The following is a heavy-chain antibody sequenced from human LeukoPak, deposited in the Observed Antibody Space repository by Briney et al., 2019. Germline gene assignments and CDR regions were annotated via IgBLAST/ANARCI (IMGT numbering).Heavy chain of an antibody. D-gene: IGHD1-26*01. CDR2: ISSSGNTI. J-gene: IGHJ4*02. V-gene: IGHV3-11*01. CDR1: GFTFSDYY. Sequence: GGSLRLSCAASGFTFSDYYMSWIRQAPGKGLEWLSYISSSGNTIYYAEYVKGRFTISRDNAKNSLYLQMNSLRAEDTAVYYCARDRRGDIVGATGFDYWGQGTLVTVSS. CDR3: ARDRRGDIVGATGFDY.